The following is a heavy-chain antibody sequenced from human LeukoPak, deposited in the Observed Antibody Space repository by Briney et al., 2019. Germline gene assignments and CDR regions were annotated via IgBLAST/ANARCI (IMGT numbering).Heavy chain of an antibody. CDR3: ARGQRYFDWLLSHYFDY. CDR1: GGSISSSSYY. CDR2: IYYSGST. Sequence: SSETLSLTCTVSGGSISSSSYYWGWIRQPPGKGLEWIGSIYYSGSTYYNPSLKSRVTISVDTSKNQFSLKLSSVTAADTAVYYCARGQRYFDWLLSHYFDYWGQGTLVTVSS. V-gene: IGHV4-39*07. D-gene: IGHD3-9*01. J-gene: IGHJ4*02.